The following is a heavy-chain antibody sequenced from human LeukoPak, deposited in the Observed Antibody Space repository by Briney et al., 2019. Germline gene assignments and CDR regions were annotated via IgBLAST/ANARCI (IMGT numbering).Heavy chain of an antibody. D-gene: IGHD3-10*01. Sequence: SETLSLTCTVSGGSIRSYYWSWIRQLPGKGLEWIGYIYHSGSTNYNPPLKSRVTISVDTSKNQFSLKLSSVTAADTAVYYCARGAGPMVRGVGYWGQGTLVTVSS. V-gene: IGHV4-59*12. CDR2: IYHSGST. CDR3: ARGAGPMVRGVGY. J-gene: IGHJ4*02. CDR1: GGSIRSYY.